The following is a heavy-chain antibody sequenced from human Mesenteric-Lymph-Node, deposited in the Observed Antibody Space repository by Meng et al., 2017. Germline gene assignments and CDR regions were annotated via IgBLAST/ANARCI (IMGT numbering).Heavy chain of an antibody. CDR2: ISGSGGST. J-gene: IGHJ4*02. D-gene: IGHD4-17*01. CDR3: ARADGDYTPDY. Sequence: GESLKISCTASGLTVRNSYLSWVRQAPGKGLEWVSAISGSGGSTYYADSVKGRFTISRDNSKNTLYLQMNSLRAEDTAVYYCARADGDYTPDYWGQGTLVTVSS. V-gene: IGHV3-23*01. CDR1: GLTVRNSY.